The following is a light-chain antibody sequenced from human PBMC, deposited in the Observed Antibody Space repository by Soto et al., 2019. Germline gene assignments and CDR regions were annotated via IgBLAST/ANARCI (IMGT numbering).Light chain of an antibody. CDR3: QQYGSLPWT. V-gene: IGKV3-20*01. CDR1: QSVSGSY. CDR2: GAS. Sequence: VLTQSPGTLSLSPGGRATLSCRASQSVSGSYLAWYQQKPGQAPRLLICGASSRATGIPDRFSGSGSGTDFTLTISRLEPEDFAVYYCQQYGSLPWTFGQGTKVDIK. J-gene: IGKJ1*01.